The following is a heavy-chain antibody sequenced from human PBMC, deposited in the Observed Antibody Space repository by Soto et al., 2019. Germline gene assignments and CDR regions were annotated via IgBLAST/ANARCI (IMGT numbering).Heavy chain of an antibody. J-gene: IGHJ3*02. D-gene: IGHD2-21*02. CDR3: ARLQYTVVTPIDM. CDR1: SGSIRTSY. V-gene: IGHV4-59*01. Sequence: QVQLQESGPGLVKPSETLSLTCTVPSGSIRTSYWTWIRQFPGKRLEWIAHIHNSGNTNSNPSLTSRVTISMDTSKNQISLRLTSVTAADTAMYYGARLQYTVVTPIDMWGQGTMVTVSS. CDR2: IHNSGNT.